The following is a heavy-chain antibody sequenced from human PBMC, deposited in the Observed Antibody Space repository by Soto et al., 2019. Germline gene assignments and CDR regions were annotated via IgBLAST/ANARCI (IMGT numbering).Heavy chain of an antibody. CDR2: IDYTGTT. CDR1: GGSVPNINYI. Sequence: PSETLSLTCSVSGGSVPNINYIWACIRQSPGKGREWIANIDYTGTTFYNPSLRSRVSMTIDASKNRFSLNLRSVTASDTALYYCARHEYVSSSYDLLDVWGRGTMVTVSS. J-gene: IGHJ3*01. V-gene: IGHV4-39*01. D-gene: IGHD3-22*01. CDR3: ARHEYVSSSYDLLDV.